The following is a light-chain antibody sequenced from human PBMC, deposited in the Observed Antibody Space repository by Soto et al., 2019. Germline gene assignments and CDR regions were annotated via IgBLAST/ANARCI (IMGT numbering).Light chain of an antibody. V-gene: IGKV2-28*01. CDR3: MPALQTLFT. J-gene: IGKJ3*01. Sequence: IVMTQSPLSLPVTHGEPASISCRSSQSLLHINGYNYVDWYLQKPGQSPQLLIYLGSNRASGVPDRFSGSGSGTNFTLKFSRVEAEDVGVSYCMPALQTLFTFGPGTKVDIK. CDR2: LGS. CDR1: QSLLHINGYNY.